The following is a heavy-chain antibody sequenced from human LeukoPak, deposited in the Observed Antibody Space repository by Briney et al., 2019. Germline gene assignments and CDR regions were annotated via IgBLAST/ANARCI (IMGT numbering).Heavy chain of an antibody. CDR3: AKDAVVPAVTPFYFDY. D-gene: IGHD2-2*01. CDR2: ISGGGGST. CDR1: GFTFSSYA. V-gene: IGHV3-23*01. J-gene: IGHJ4*02. Sequence: PGGSLRLSCAASGFTFSSYAMSWVRQATGKGLEWVSAISGGGGSTYYADSVKGRFTISRDNSKNTLYLQMNSLRAEDTAVYYCAKDAVVPAVTPFYFDYWGQGTLVTVSS.